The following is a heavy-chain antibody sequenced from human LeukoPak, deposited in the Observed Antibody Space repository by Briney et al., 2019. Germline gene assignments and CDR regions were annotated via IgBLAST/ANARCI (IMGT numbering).Heavy chain of an antibody. V-gene: IGHV4-39*01. CDR1: GGSFNYSPYY. J-gene: IGHJ5*02. D-gene: IGHD3-22*01. CDR2: IYHSGST. Sequence: PSETLSLTCTVSGGSFNYSPYYWGWIRQPPGKGLEWIGSIYHSGSTYYNPSLKSRVTISVDTSKNQFSLKLSSVTAADTAVYYCARHPSHNYFHPSGYSNWFDPWGQGTLVTVSS. CDR3: ARHPSHNYFHPSGYSNWFDP.